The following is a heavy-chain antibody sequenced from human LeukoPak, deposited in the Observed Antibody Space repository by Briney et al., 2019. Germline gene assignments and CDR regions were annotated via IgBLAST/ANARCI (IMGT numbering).Heavy chain of an antibody. J-gene: IGHJ4*02. CDR3: AHRGQSAVKKLYGSGSYSRKNNPYYFDY. D-gene: IGHD3-10*01. Sequence: SGPTLVKPTQTLTLTCTFSGFSLSTSGVGVGWIRQPPGKALEWLALIYWDDDKRYSPSLKSRLTITKDTSKNQVVLTMTSMDPVDTATYYCAHRGQSAVKKLYGSGSYSRKNNPYYFDYWGQGTLVTVSS. V-gene: IGHV2-5*02. CDR2: IYWDDDK. CDR1: GFSLSTSGVG.